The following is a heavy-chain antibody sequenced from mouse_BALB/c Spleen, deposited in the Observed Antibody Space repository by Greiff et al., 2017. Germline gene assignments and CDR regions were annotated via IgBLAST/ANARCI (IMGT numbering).Heavy chain of an antibody. Sequence: VQLQQSGPELVKPGASVKISCKASGYSFTGYFMNWVMQSHGKSLEWIGRINPYNGYTFYNQKFKGKATLTVDKSSSTAHMELRSLASEDSAVYYCARGGYYYGSSHWFAYWGQGTLVTVSA. CDR1: GYSFTGYF. CDR2: INPYNGYT. V-gene: IGHV1-20*02. D-gene: IGHD1-1*01. CDR3: ARGGYYYGSSHWFAY. J-gene: IGHJ3*01.